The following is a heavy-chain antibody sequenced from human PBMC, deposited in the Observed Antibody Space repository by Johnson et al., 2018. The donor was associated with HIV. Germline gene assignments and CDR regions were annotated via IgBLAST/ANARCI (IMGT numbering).Heavy chain of an antibody. CDR2: ISYDGSNK. J-gene: IGHJ3*02. D-gene: IGHD3-22*01. Sequence: QMLLVESWGGVVQPGRSLRLSCAASGFTFSSYAMHWVRQAPGKGLEWVAVISYDGSNKYYADSVKGRFTISRDNSKNTLYLQMNSLRAEDTAVYYYARDVYYYDSSEEGAFDIWGQWTMVTVSS. V-gene: IGHV3-30*04. CDR3: ARDVYYYDSSEEGAFDI. CDR1: GFTFSSYA.